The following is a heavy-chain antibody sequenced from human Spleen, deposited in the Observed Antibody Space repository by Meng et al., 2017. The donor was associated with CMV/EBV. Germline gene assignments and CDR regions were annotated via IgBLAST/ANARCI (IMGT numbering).Heavy chain of an antibody. Sequence: SETLSLTCTVSGGSISSYYWSWIRQPPGKGLEWIGYIYYSGSTNYNPSLKSRVTISVDTSKNQFSLKLSSVTAADTAVYYCARVGPLFPLYYYGMDVWGQGTTVTVSS. D-gene: IGHD2-21*01. CDR3: ARVGPLFPLYYYGMDV. CDR1: GGSISSYY. CDR2: IYYSGST. J-gene: IGHJ6*02. V-gene: IGHV4-59*12.